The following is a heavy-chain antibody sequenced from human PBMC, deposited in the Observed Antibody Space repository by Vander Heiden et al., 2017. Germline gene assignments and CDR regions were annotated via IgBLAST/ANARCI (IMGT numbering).Heavy chain of an antibody. J-gene: IGHJ4*02. D-gene: IGHD3-22*01. Sequence: VQLVESGGGLVQPGGSLRLSCAASGFTFSSYWMSWGRQAPGKGLEWVANIKQDGSEKYYVDSVKGRFTISRDNAKNSLYLQMNSLRAEDTAVYYCARLRSYYDSSPFDYWGQGTLVTVSS. V-gene: IGHV3-7*01. CDR3: ARLRSYYDSSPFDY. CDR2: IKQDGSEK. CDR1: GFTFSSYW.